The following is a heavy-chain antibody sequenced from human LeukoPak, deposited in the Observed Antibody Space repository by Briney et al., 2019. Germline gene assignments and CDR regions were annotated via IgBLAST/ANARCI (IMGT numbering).Heavy chain of an antibody. CDR2: IYYSGST. V-gene: IGHV4-59*01. CDR3: ARGVEAWELLSYSFDY. CDR1: GGPISSYY. D-gene: IGHD1-26*01. J-gene: IGHJ4*02. Sequence: SETLSLTCTVSGGPISSYYWSWIRQPPGKGLEWIGYIYYSGSTNYNPSLKSRVTISVDTSKNQFSLKLSSVTAADTAVYHCARGVEAWELLSYSFDYWGQGTLVTVSS.